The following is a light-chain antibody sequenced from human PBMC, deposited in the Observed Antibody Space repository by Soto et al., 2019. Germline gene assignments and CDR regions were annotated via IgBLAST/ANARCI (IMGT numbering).Light chain of an antibody. V-gene: IGKV3-15*01. J-gene: IGKJ3*01. Sequence: EIVMTQSPATLSVSPGERATLSCRASQSVGSNLAWYQQKPGQAPRLLIYGASTRPTGIPARFSGSESGTEFTLTISSLQSEDFAVYYCLQYNNWPLTFGGGTKVDIK. CDR3: LQYNNWPLT. CDR2: GAS. CDR1: QSVGSN.